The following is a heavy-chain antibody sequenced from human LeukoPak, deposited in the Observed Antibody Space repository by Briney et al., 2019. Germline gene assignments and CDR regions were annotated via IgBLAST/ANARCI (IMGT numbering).Heavy chain of an antibody. D-gene: IGHD3-22*01. J-gene: IGHJ3*02. CDR3: ARGGFYDSSGFLHDAFDI. CDR2: IYSGGST. CDR1: GFTVSSNY. V-gene: IGHV3-53*01. Sequence: GGSLRLSCAASGFTVSSNYMSWVRQAPGKGLEWVSVIYSGGSTYYADSVKGRFTISRDNSKNTLYLQMNSLRAKDTAVYYCARGGFYDSSGFLHDAFDIWGQGTMVTVSS.